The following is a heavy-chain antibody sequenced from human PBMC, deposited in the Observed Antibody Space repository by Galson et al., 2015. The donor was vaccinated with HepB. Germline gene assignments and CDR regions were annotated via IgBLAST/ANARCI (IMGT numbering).Heavy chain of an antibody. CDR3: ARDGYYDFWTGSSSVYYYYYYMDV. CDR2: ISSSSTYI. J-gene: IGHJ6*03. D-gene: IGHD3-3*01. V-gene: IGHV3-21*01. Sequence: SLRLSCAASGFTFSNYHMNWVRQAPGKGLEWVSSISSSSTYIYYADSVKGRFTTSRDNAKNSLYLQMNSLRAEDTAIYYCARDGYYDFWTGSSSVYYYYYYMDVWGKGTTVTVSS. CDR1: GFTFSNYH.